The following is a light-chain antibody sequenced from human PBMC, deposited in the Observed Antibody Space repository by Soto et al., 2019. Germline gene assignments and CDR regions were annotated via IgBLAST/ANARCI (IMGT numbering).Light chain of an antibody. CDR1: QSVSSSY. CDR2: GAS. CDR3: QQYDSSPYT. J-gene: IGKJ2*01. V-gene: IGKV3-20*01. Sequence: EIVLTQSPGTLSLSPGERATLSCRASQSVSSSYLAWYQQKPGQAPRLLIYGASSRATGIPDRFSGSGSGTDFTLTITTLEPEDFAVYYCQQYDSSPYTYGLGTKLEIK.